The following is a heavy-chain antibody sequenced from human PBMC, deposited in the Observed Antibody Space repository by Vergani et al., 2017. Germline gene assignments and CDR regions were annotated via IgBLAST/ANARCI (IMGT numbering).Heavy chain of an antibody. CDR1: GFSLSNAW. Sequence: VQLVESGGVFVTSGVSLSLSCAVCGFSLSNAWMIWVRQGPGKGLEWVGRIKSQIDGGTTDYAAPVKGRFTISRDDSTNMLYLHMNSLKTEDTAVYYCTTLSPNWAHWWGQGTLVNVSS. V-gene: IGHV3-15*01. J-gene: IGHJ4*02. CDR3: TTLSPNWAHW. D-gene: IGHD7-27*01. CDR2: IKSQIDGGTT.